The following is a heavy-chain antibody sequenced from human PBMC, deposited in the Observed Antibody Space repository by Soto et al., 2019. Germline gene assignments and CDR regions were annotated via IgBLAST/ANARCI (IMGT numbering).Heavy chain of an antibody. V-gene: IGHV3-23*01. CDR1: GFTFSSYA. Sequence: AGGSLRLSCAASGFTFSSYAMSWVRQAPGKGLEWVSAISGSGGSTYYADSVKGRFTISRDSSKNTLYLQMNSLRAEDTAVYYCAKVDYDLWSGYWSWDNWGQGTLVTVSS. D-gene: IGHD3-3*01. CDR3: AKVDYDLWSGYWSWDN. CDR2: ISGSGGST. J-gene: IGHJ4*02.